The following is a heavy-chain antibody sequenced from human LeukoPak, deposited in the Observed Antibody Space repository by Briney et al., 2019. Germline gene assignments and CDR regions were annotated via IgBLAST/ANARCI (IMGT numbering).Heavy chain of an antibody. Sequence: GASVKVSCKASGYTLTDSGISWVRQAPGQGLEWMGWINTYNGDTNYAENFQGRVTMTTDTSTSTVYMELRRLGSDDTAVYYCARDRLGLNDAFDIWGQGTMVTVSS. CDR3: ARDRLGLNDAFDI. D-gene: IGHD7-27*01. CDR2: INTYNGDT. V-gene: IGHV1-18*01. J-gene: IGHJ3*02. CDR1: GYTLTDSG.